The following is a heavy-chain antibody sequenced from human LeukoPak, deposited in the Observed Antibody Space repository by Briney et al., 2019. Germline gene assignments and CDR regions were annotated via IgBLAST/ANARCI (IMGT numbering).Heavy chain of an antibody. V-gene: IGHV4-34*01. CDR3: ARVGPTFGARLRSNWFDP. Sequence: SETLSLTCAVYGGSFSGYYWSWIRQPPGKGLEWIGEINHSGSTNYNPSLKSRVTISVDTSKNQFSLKLSSVTAADTAVYYCARVGPTFGARLRSNWFDPWGQGTLVTVSS. J-gene: IGHJ5*02. D-gene: IGHD3-3*01. CDR1: GGSFSGYY. CDR2: INHSGST.